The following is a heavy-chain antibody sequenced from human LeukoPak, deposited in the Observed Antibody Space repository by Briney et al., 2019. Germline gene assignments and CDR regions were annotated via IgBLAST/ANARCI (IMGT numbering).Heavy chain of an antibody. CDR2: IYYSGST. V-gene: IGHV4-39*01. J-gene: IGHJ4*02. CDR1: GGSISSSSYY. CDR3: ARLGLEPHLDY. Sequence: SETLSLTCTVSGGSISSSSYYWGWIRQPPGKGLEWIGSIYYSGSTYYNPSLKSRVTISVDTSKNQFSLKLSSVTAADTAVYYCARLGLEPHLDYWGQGTLVTVSS. D-gene: IGHD1-1*01.